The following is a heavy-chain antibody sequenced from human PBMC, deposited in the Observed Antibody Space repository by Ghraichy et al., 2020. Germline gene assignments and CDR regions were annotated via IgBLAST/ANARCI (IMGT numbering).Heavy chain of an antibody. V-gene: IGHV4-39*01. J-gene: IGHJ4*02. CDR3: AKTGPEYDYFDY. CDR2: IYYSGST. Sequence: SETLSLTCTVSGGSISSSSYYWGWIRQPPGKGLEWIGSIYYSGSTYYNPSLKSRVTISVDTSKNQFSLKLSSVTAADTAVYYCAKTGPEYDYFDYWGQGTLVTVSS. CDR1: GGSISSSSYY. D-gene: IGHD6-6*01.